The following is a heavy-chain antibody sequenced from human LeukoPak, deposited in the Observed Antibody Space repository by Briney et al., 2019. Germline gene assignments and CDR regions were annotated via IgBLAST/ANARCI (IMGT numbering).Heavy chain of an antibody. D-gene: IGHD3-22*01. CDR2: ISSSSSNM. CDR3: AKDGGGYYPYYYFYMDV. J-gene: IGHJ6*03. Sequence: GGSLRLSCAASGFTFSNYIMNWVRQAPGKGLEWVSSISSSSSNMYYADSVKGRFTISRDNAKNSLYLQMNSLRAEDTAVYYCAKDGGGYYPYYYFYMDVWGKGTTVTISS. V-gene: IGHV3-21*01. CDR1: GFTFSNYI.